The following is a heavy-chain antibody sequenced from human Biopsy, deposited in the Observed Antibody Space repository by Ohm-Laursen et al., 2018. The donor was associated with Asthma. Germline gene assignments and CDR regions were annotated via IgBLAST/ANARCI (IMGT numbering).Heavy chain of an antibody. V-gene: IGHV3-7*01. CDR1: GFTFGNFW. CDR2: IKPDGTER. D-gene: IGHD4-17*01. J-gene: IGHJ4*02. Sequence: SLRLSCSASGFTFGNFWMSWGRQTPGKDLEWVANIKPDGTERYYVDSVKGRFTISRDNANNSLYLQMKFLGAEDTAVYYCTRTVAATPYDYWGQGTLVTVSS. CDR3: TRTVAATPYDY.